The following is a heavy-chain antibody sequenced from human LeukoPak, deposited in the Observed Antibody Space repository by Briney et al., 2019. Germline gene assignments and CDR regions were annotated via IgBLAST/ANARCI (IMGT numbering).Heavy chain of an antibody. Sequence: PGGSLRLSCAASGFTFSSYEMNWVRQAPGKGLEWVSGLSGSGDTTYYADSVKGRFTISRDNSKNTLYLQMNSLRAEDTAVYYCAKVVVGDIYLWDYWGQGTLVTVSS. CDR2: LSGSGDTT. CDR3: AKVVVGDIYLWDY. CDR1: GFTFSSYE. V-gene: IGHV3-23*01. D-gene: IGHD3-10*01. J-gene: IGHJ4*02.